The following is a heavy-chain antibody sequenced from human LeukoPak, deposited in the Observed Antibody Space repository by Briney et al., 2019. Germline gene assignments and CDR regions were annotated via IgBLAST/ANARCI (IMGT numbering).Heavy chain of an antibody. CDR1: GFTFSGFA. Sequence: GGSLRLSCAASGFTFSGFAMSWVRRTPGKGLEWVSGISGSGDNTLYADSVKGRFTISRDNSKNTVYFQLNNLRVEDTAIYYCAKASWVSSTDAVRWGQGTLVTVSS. V-gene: IGHV3-23*01. D-gene: IGHD3-16*01. CDR2: ISGSGDNT. CDR3: AKASWVSSTDAVR. J-gene: IGHJ4*02.